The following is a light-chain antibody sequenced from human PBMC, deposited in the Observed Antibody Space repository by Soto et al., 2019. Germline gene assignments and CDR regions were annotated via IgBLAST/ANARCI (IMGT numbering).Light chain of an antibody. J-gene: IGKJ1*01. CDR2: VAS. V-gene: IGKV3-20*01. Sequence: LTKSPATLSLSAGERVTLSWKASQTIDNTLAWSQQKPGQAPRLLRYVASSRAAGIPDRFSASGSGTDFTLTISRLEPEDFEVYYCQQYGTSPTTFGPGTKVDIK. CDR1: QTIDNT. CDR3: QQYGTSPTT.